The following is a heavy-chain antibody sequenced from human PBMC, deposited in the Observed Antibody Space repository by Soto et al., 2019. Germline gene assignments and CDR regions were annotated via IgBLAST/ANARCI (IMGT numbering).Heavy chain of an antibody. Sequence: EVQLVESGGGLVQPGGSLRLSCAASGFTFSSYGMNWVRQAPGKGLEWVSYISSSSGNTIYYADSVKGRFTISRDNAKNSLYLQMSSLRAEDMALYYCARDLWDDLAGGESDYWGQGTLVTVSS. CDR2: ISSSSGNTI. D-gene: IGHD3-16*01. J-gene: IGHJ4*02. CDR1: GFTFSSYG. V-gene: IGHV3-48*01. CDR3: ARDLWDDLAGGESDY.